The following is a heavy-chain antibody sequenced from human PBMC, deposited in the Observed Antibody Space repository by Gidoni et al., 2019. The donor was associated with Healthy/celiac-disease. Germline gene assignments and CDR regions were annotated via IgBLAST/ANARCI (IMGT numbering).Heavy chain of an antibody. D-gene: IGHD3-22*01. J-gene: IGHJ3*02. CDR2: IWYDGSNK. CDR1: GSPFSSLG. Sequence: QVQLVESGGGVVQPGRSLRPSCAASGSPFSSLGMHWVRQAPVKGLEWVAVIWYDGSNKYYADSVKGRFTISRDNSKNTLYLQMNSLRAEDTAVYYCARENDSSGYYYDAFDIWGQGTMVTVSS. CDR3: ARENDSSGYYYDAFDI. V-gene: IGHV3-33*08.